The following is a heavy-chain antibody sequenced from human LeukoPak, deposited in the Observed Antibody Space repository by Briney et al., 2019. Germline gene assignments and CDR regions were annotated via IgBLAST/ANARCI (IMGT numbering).Heavy chain of an antibody. CDR1: GLSFSSYS. J-gene: IGHJ4*02. D-gene: IGHD1-26*01. Sequence: GSLRLFCAASGLSFSSYSMNWVRQAPGKGLEWVSVISGSGGTTYYADSVKGRFTISRDNARNTLYLQMNSLRAEDTAIYYCAKNPTPRIGGAHYYFDYWGQGTLVTVSS. CDR2: ISGSGGTT. CDR3: AKNPTPRIGGAHYYFDY. V-gene: IGHV3-23*01.